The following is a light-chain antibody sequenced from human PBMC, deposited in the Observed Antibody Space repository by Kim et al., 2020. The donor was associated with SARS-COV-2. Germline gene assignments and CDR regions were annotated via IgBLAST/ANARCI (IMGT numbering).Light chain of an antibody. CDR3: NSYTNRYTWV. V-gene: IGLV2-14*03. J-gene: IGLJ3*02. CDR2: EVS. Sequence: GQSITISCTGTSSHVGGNNYVSWYQQHPGKAPKLMIYEVSNRPSGVSDRFSGSKSGNTASLTISGLQAEDEADYYCNSYTNRYTWVFGGGTQLTVL. CDR1: SSHVGGNNY.